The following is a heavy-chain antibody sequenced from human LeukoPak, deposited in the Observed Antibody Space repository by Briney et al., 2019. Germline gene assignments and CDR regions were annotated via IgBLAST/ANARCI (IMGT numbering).Heavy chain of an antibody. Sequence: SETLSLTCTVSGGSISSYYWSWIRQPPGKGLEWIGYIYYSGSTNYNPSLKSRVTISVDTSKNQFSLELSSVTAADTAVYYCARYSSNDAFDIWGQGTMVTVSS. CDR1: GGSISSYY. CDR3: ARYSSNDAFDI. D-gene: IGHD6-13*01. J-gene: IGHJ3*02. CDR2: IYYSGST. V-gene: IGHV4-59*01.